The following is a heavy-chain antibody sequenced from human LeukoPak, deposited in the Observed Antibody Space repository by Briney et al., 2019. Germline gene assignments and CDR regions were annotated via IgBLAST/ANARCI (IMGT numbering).Heavy chain of an antibody. CDR3: AREDSSGWYTPPNDAFDI. D-gene: IGHD6-19*01. J-gene: IGHJ3*02. CDR1: GYTFTSYD. Sequence: ASVKVSCKASGYTFTSYDINWVRQATGQGLEWMGWINPNSGGTNYAQKFQGRVTMTRDTSISTAYMELSRLRSDDTAVYYCAREDSSGWYTPPNDAFDIWGQGTMVTVSS. V-gene: IGHV1-2*02. CDR2: INPNSGGT.